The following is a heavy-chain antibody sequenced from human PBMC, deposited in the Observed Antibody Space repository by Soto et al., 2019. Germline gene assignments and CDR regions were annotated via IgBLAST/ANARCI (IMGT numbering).Heavy chain of an antibody. CDR2: INAGNGNT. CDR3: ARGEGVQGFGVVNHYYYYYGMDV. V-gene: IGHV1-3*01. D-gene: IGHD3-3*01. CDR1: GYTFTSYA. J-gene: IGHJ6*02. Sequence: QVQLVQSGAEVKKPGASVKVSCKASGYTFTSYAMHWVRQPPGQRLEWMGWINAGNGNTKYSQKLQGRVTITRDTSASTAYMELSSLRSEDTAVYYCARGEGVQGFGVVNHYYYYYGMDVWGQGTTVTVSS.